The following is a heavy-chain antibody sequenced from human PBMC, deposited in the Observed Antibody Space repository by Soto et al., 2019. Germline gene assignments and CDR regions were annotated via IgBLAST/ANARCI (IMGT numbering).Heavy chain of an antibody. V-gene: IGHV4-30-4*01. J-gene: IGHJ4*02. Sequence: QVQLQESGPGLVKPSQTLSLTCTVSGGSISSGNYYWSWIRQPPGKGLEWIGFISYSGSTYYNAALTSRVTIALDTSKNQFSLNLSCVTAADTAVYYCATMGTPATGLYYFDYWGQGTLVTVSS. CDR2: ISYSGST. CDR3: ATMGTPATGLYYFDY. D-gene: IGHD1-7*01. CDR1: GGSISSGNYY.